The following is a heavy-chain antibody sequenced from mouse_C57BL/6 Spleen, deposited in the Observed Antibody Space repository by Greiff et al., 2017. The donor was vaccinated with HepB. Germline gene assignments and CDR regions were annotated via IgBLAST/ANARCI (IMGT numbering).Heavy chain of an antibody. V-gene: IGHV1-22*01. CDR1: GYTFTDYN. Sequence: EVQLQQSGPELVKPGASVKMSCKASGYTFTDYNMHWVKQSHGKSLEWIGYINPNNGGTSYNQKFKGKATLTVNKSSSTAYMELRSLTSADSAVYYCARSGQLRLQGMDYWGQGTSVTVSS. CDR2: INPNNGGT. CDR3: ARSGQLRLQGMDY. J-gene: IGHJ4*01. D-gene: IGHD3-2*02.